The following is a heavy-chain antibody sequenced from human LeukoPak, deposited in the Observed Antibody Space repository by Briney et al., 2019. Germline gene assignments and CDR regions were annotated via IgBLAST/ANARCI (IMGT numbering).Heavy chain of an antibody. CDR1: GASVSATNYY. J-gene: IGHJ4*02. CDR3: ARGRRELKYGPDY. V-gene: IGHV4-30-4*08. Sequence: SQTLSLTCTVSGASVSATNYYWSSLRQRPGTGPERMAYSESEAVAYYVPSLESRLTISLASSANQFSMGLSSVTAADTAVYYCARGRRELKYGPDYWGQGTVVTVSS. D-gene: IGHD2/OR15-2a*01. CDR2: SESEAVA.